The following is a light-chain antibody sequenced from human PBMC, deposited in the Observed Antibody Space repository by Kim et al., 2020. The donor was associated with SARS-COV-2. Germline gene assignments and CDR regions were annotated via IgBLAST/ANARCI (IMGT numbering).Light chain of an antibody. CDR2: DAS. Sequence: SLSPGERATLSCRASQSVSSYLAWYQQKPGQAPRLLIYDASNRATGIPARFSGSGPGTDFTLTISSLEPEDFAVYYCQQRSNWPTFGGGTKVEIK. CDR3: QQRSNWPT. J-gene: IGKJ4*01. CDR1: QSVSSY. V-gene: IGKV3D-11*02.